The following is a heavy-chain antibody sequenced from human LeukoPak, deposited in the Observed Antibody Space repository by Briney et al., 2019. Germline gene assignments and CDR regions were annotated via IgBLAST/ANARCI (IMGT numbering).Heavy chain of an antibody. D-gene: IGHD4-11*01. CDR3: ARHPPFYSNYVGWFDP. J-gene: IGHJ5*02. V-gene: IGHV4-34*01. Sequence: SETLSLTCAVYGGSFSGYYWSWIRQPPGKGLGWIGEINHSGSTNYNPSLKSRVTISVDTSKNQFSLKLSSVTAADTAVYYCARHPPFYSNYVGWFDPWGQGTLVTVSS. CDR2: INHSGST. CDR1: GGSFSGYY.